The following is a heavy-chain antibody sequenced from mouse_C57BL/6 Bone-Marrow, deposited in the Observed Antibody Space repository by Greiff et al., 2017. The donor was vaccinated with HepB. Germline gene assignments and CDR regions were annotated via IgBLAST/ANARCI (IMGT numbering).Heavy chain of an antibody. CDR1: GFNIKDDY. V-gene: IGHV14-4*01. CDR2: IDPENGDT. J-gene: IGHJ2*01. D-gene: IGHD1-1*01. Sequence: EVKLMESGAELVRPGASVKLSCTASGFNIKDDYMHWVKQRPEQGLEWIGWIDPENGDTEYASKFQGKATITADTSSNTAYLQLSSLTSEDTAVYDRTTTVITTVVATDYWGQGTTLTVSS. CDR3: TTTVITTVVATDY.